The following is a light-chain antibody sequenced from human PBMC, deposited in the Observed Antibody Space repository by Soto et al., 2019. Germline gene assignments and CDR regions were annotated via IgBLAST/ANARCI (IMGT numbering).Light chain of an antibody. CDR3: SSYAGGNNLL. CDR1: SSDVGDYDY. V-gene: IGLV2-8*01. CDR2: EVT. Sequence: QSALNQPPSASGSPGQSVTISCTGTSSDVGDYDYVSWYQQHPGKVPKLIIYEVTKRPSGVPDRFSGSQSGNTASLTVSGLQAEDEADYYCSSYAGGNNLLFGAGTKVTVL. J-gene: IGLJ2*01.